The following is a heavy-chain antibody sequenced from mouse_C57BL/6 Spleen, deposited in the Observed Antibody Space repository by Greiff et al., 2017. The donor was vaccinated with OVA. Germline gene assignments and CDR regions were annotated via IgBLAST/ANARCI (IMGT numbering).Heavy chain of an antibody. J-gene: IGHJ4*01. CDR3: ARRDSSRAMDY. CDR2: IHPNSGST. Sequence: QVQLQQPGAELVKPGASVKLSCNASGYTFTSYWMHWVKQRPGQGLEWIGMIHPNSGSTNYNEKFKSKATLTVDKSSSTDYMQLSSLTSEDSAVDYCARRDSSRAMDYWGQGTSVTVAS. D-gene: IGHD3-3*01. CDR1: GYTFTSYW. V-gene: IGHV1-64*01.